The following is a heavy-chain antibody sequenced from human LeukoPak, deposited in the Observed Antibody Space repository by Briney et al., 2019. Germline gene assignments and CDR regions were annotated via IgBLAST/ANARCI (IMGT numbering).Heavy chain of an antibody. J-gene: IGHJ3*02. V-gene: IGHV4-30-4*08. CDR3: ARATITMMVGIPADAFDI. CDR2: IYDIGNT. D-gene: IGHD3-22*01. CDR1: GGSIRSGDYY. Sequence: SQTLSLTCTVSGGSIRSGDYYWSWIRHPPGRGLEGIGYIYDIGNTYYNPSPKSRVTISVERSKKQFSVKLSSVPAADTAVYYCARATITMMVGIPADAFDIWGQGTMVTVSS.